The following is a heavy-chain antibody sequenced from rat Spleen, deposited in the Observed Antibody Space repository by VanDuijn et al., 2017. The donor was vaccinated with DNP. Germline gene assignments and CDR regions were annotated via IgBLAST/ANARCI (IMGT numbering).Heavy chain of an antibody. CDR1: GFTFSNYG. D-gene: IGHD1-11*01. V-gene: IGHV5-29*01. CDR3: AKGPNYGGWNDYFDY. J-gene: IGHJ2*01. CDR2: IKYDVNST. Sequence: EVQLVESGGGVVQPGRSLTLSCAASGFTFSNYGMAWVRQAPRKGLEWVATIKYDVNSTHYRDSVKVRFTVSRDNAQNTLYLQMSKVGSEDTTIYYCAKGPNYGGWNDYFDYWGQGVMVTVSS.